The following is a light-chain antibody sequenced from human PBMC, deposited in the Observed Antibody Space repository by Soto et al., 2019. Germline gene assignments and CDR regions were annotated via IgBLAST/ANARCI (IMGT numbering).Light chain of an antibody. Sequence: EIGLTQSPGTLSLSPGERAARSCRASQSVSSSYLAWYQQKPGQAPRLLIYGASSRATGIPDRFSGSGSGTDFTLTISRLEPEDFAVYYCQQYGSSPQTFGQGTKVDI. CDR2: GAS. CDR3: QQYGSSPQT. V-gene: IGKV3-20*01. CDR1: QSVSSSY. J-gene: IGKJ1*01.